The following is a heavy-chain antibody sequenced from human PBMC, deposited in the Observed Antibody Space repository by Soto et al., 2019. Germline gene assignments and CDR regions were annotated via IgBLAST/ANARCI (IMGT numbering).Heavy chain of an antibody. CDR1: GGTLSSYA. CDR2: IITIFGTE. V-gene: IGHV1-69*12. Sequence: QVQLVQSGAEVKKPGSSVKVSCKASGGTLSSYAISCGRQAPGQGLELMGWIITIFGTENYAQKFQVRVTITADESTSTAYMELSSLRSEDTAVYYCARVYHCSGYTPFDYWGQGTLVTVSS. CDR3: ARVYHCSGYTPFDY. D-gene: IGHD3-22*01. J-gene: IGHJ4*02.